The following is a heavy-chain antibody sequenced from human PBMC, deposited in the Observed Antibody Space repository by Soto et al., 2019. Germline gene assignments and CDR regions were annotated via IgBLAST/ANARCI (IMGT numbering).Heavy chain of an antibody. V-gene: IGHV4-39*01. CDR3: ARGVGCSSTSCYLGFDH. CDR1: GGSISSSSYY. D-gene: IGHD2-2*01. CDR2: IYYSGST. J-gene: IGHJ4*02. Sequence: PSETLSLPCTVSGGSISSSSYYWGWIRQPPGKGREWIGRIYYSGSTYYNPSLKSRVTISVDTSKNQFSLKLSSVTAADTAVYFCARGVGCSSTSCYLGFDHWGQGTRVTVSS.